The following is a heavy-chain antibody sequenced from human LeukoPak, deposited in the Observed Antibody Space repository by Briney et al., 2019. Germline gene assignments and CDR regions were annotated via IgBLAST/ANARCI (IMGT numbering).Heavy chain of an antibody. V-gene: IGHV4-59*01. CDR3: ARLKATVSIHAYFDS. CDR2: IDHSGST. CDR1: GGTFSSYY. J-gene: IGHJ4*02. D-gene: IGHD4-17*01. Sequence: SETLSLTCTVSGGTFSSYYWTWIRQPLGKGLECIGYIDHSGSTNYNPSLKSRVSISSDTSKNQFYLELSTVTAADTAVYYCARLKATVSIHAYFDSGGQGTLVTVSA.